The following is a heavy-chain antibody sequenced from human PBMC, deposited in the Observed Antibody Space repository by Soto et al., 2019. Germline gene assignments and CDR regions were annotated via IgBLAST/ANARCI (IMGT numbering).Heavy chain of an antibody. CDR1: GYSFTSYD. J-gene: IGHJ6*03. Sequence: QVQLVQSGAEVKKPGASVKVSCKASGYSFTSYDMHWVRKVPGQGPEWMGWMNPNSADTGYAQKFQGRMTMSRDMSTRKMEIEVSGLTAEDTAVDYCARGGLREPHMYAWWRGTT. CDR3: ARGGLREPHMYA. V-gene: IGHV1-8*01. CDR2: MNPNSADT.